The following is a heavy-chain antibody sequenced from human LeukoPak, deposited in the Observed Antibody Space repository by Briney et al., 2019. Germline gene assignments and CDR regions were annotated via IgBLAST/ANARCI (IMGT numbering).Heavy chain of an antibody. CDR3: AKDRGSTGPYYFDY. V-gene: IGHV3-23*01. CDR1: GFTVSSNY. J-gene: IGHJ4*02. CDR2: ISSSADSI. D-gene: IGHD1-1*01. Sequence: GGSLRLSCAASGFTVSSNYMSWVRQAPGKGLEWVSAISSSADSIYYADSVQGRFTISRDNSKNTLYVQMDSLRAEDTAVYYCAKDRGSTGPYYFDYWGQGTLVTVSS.